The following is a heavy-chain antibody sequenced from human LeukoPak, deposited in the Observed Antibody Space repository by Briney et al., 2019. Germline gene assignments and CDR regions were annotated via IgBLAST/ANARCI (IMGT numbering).Heavy chain of an antibody. CDR1: GGSISSYY. D-gene: IGHD3-22*01. J-gene: IGHJ5*02. CDR2: IHYSGST. CDR3: ARGDDSSGFYNWFDA. Sequence: SETLSLTCTVAGGSISSYYWSWIRQPPGKGLEWIGYIHYSGSTNYNTSLKSRVTISVDTSKNQFSLKLSSVTAADTAVYYCARGDDSSGFYNWFDAWGQGTLVTVSS. V-gene: IGHV4-59*12.